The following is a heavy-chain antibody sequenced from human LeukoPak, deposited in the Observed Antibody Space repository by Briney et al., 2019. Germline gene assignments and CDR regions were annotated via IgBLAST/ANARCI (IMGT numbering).Heavy chain of an antibody. CDR3: ARGNRYCSSISCLLFDY. J-gene: IGHJ4*02. V-gene: IGHV1-2*02. D-gene: IGHD2-2*01. Sequence: RASVKVSCKASGYTFTGYYMHWVRQAPGQGLEWMGWINPNSGGTNYAQKFQGRVTMTRDTSISTAYMELSRLRSDDTAVYYCARGNRYCSSISCLLFDYWGQGTLVTVSS. CDR1: GYTFTGYY. CDR2: INPNSGGT.